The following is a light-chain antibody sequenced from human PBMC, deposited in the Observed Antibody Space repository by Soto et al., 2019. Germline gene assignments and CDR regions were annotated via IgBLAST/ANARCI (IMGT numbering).Light chain of an antibody. Sequence: EIVLTQSPATLSLSPGDKATLSCRASQSVSSYLAWYQQKPGQAPRLLIYDASNRATGIPARFSGSGSGTDFTLTISSLQSEDFAVYYCQQYDNWPRTFGQGTKVDIK. J-gene: IGKJ1*01. V-gene: IGKV3-11*01. CDR3: QQYDNWPRT. CDR2: DAS. CDR1: QSVSSY.